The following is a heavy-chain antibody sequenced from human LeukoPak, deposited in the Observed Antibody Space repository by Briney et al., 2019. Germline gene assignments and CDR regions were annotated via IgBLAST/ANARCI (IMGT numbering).Heavy chain of an antibody. CDR3: ARDISGWLDY. CDR1: GFTFSSYS. V-gene: IGHV3-21*01. CDR2: ISSSSSYI. D-gene: IGHD6-19*01. Sequence: AGGSLRLSCAASGFTFSSYSMNWVRQAPGKGLEWVSSISSSSSYIYYADSVKGRFTISRDNAKNSLYLQMNSLRAEDTAVYYCARDISGWLDYWGQATLVTVSS. J-gene: IGHJ4*02.